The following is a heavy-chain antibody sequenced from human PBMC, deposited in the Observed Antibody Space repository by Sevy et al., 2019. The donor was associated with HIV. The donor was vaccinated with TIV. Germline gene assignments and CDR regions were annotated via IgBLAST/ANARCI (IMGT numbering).Heavy chain of an antibody. V-gene: IGHV3-9*01. J-gene: IGHJ6*02. CDR3: AKDIQLDYYGMDV. Sequence: GGSLRLSCAASGFTFDDYAMHWVRQAPAKGLEWVSGISWNSGSIGYADSVKGRFTISRDNAKNSLYLQMNSLRAEDTALYYCAKDIQLDYYGMDVWGQGTTVTVSS. CDR2: ISWNSGSI. D-gene: IGHD5-18*01. CDR1: GFTFDDYA.